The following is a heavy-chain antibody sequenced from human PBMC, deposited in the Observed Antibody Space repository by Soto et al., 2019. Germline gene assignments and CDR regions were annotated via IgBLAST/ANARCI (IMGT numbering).Heavy chain of an antibody. D-gene: IGHD5-12*01. Sequence: SETQSVTCTVADVYIISYYWIWIRPPPGKGLEWIGYIYYSGSTNYNPSLKSRVTISVDTSKNQFSLKLSSVTAADTAVYYCARDPSGYSGYDYWGQGTLVTVSS. CDR1: DVYIISYY. V-gene: IGHV4-59*01. CDR3: ARDPSGYSGYDY. J-gene: IGHJ4*02. CDR2: IYYSGST.